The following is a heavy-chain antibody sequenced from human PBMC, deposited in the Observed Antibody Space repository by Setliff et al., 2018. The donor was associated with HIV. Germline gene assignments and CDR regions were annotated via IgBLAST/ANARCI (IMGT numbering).Heavy chain of an antibody. CDR1: GFTFSTYP. V-gene: IGHV3-21*01. J-gene: IGHJ4*02. CDR3: ASIELAAMVPVDY. Sequence: PGGSLRLSCAASGFTFSTYPMSWVRQAPGKGLEWVSSISSSSYYIYYADSVKGRFTISRDNAKNSLFLQMNSLRAEDTAVYYCASIELAAMVPVDYWGQGTLVTVSS. CDR2: ISSSSYYI. D-gene: IGHD5-18*01.